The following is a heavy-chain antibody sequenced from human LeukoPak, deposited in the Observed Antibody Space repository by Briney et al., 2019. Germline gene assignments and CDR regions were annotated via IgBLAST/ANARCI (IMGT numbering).Heavy chain of an antibody. J-gene: IGHJ6*02. CDR3: AGIYSRSGMDV. D-gene: IGHD3-22*01. CDR1: GYTFTSYD. V-gene: IGHV1-8*01. Sequence: GASVTVSCKASGYTFTSYDINWVRQAPGQGLEWMGWMNPNSGNTGYAQKFQGRVTMTRNTSISTAYMELSSLRSEDTAVYYCAGIYSRSGMDVWGQGTTVTVSS. CDR2: MNPNSGNT.